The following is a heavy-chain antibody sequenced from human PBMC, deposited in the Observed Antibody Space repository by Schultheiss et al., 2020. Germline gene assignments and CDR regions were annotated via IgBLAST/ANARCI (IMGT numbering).Heavy chain of an antibody. D-gene: IGHD3-3*01. J-gene: IGHJ6*04. Sequence: SETLSLTCAVYGGSFSGYYWSWIRQPPGKGLEWIGEINHSGSTNYNPSLKSRVTISVDTSKNQFSLKLSSVTAADTAVYYCARGYDFWSGYQLNYYGMDVWGGGATVNVSS. CDR1: GGSFSGYY. V-gene: IGHV4-34*01. CDR3: ARGYDFWSGYQLNYYGMDV. CDR2: INHSGST.